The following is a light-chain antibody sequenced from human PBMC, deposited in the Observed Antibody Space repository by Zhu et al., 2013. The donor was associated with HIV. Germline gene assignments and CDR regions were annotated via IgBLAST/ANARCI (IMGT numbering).Light chain of an antibody. V-gene: IGKV1-5*03. CDR1: QSISSW. CDR3: QQYNSYPWT. Sequence: DIQMTQSPSTLSASVGDRVTITCRASQSISSWLAWYQQKPGKAPNLLIYKASSLESGVPSRFSGSGSGTEFTLTISSLQPDDFATYYCQQYNSYPWTFGQGTKVE. CDR2: KAS. J-gene: IGKJ1*01.